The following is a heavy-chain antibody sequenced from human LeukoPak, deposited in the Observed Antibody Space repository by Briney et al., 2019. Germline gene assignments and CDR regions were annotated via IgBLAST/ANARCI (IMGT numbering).Heavy chain of an antibody. CDR2: IYYSGNT. V-gene: IGHV4-59*01. Sequence: TTSETLSLTCTVSGGSISSYYWSWIRQPPGKGLEWIGYIYYSGNTNYNPSLKSRVTILVDTSKNQFYLKMSSLTAADTAVYYCARYDSSAYSELDYWGQGTLVTVSS. J-gene: IGHJ4*02. D-gene: IGHD3-22*01. CDR3: ARYDSSAYSELDY. CDR1: GGSISSYY.